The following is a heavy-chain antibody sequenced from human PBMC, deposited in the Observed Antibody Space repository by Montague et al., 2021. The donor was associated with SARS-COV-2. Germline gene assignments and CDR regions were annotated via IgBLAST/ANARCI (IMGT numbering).Heavy chain of an antibody. CDR3: ARGRQHFNMIVVVMTGGEYYFDY. CDR2: INHRGTS. J-gene: IGHJ4*02. D-gene: IGHD3-22*01. Sequence: SETLSLTCAVYGGSFSDYYWSWIRQPPGKGLEWIGEINHRGTSNYNPSLKSRVSISVDTSKNQFSLYLSSVTAADTAVYYCARGRQHFNMIVVVMTGGEYYFDYWGQGTLVTVFS. V-gene: IGHV4-34*01. CDR1: GGSFSDYY.